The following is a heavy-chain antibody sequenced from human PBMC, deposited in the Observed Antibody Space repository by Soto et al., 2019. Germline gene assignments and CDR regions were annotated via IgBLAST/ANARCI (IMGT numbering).Heavy chain of an antibody. CDR2: IXAXGXSX. CDR1: GFPLEDYG. V-gene: IGHV3-23*01. Sequence: GGSRRLSCAVSGFPLEDYGMSWVRQAPGKXLXWXXXIXAXGXSXXXXDFVKGRFTISRDNSKNTLFLQLNILRLDDTAVYFCVEPGDYWTRWGQGTLVTVSS. CDR3: VEPGDYWTR. D-gene: IGHD4-17*01. J-gene: IGHJ4*02.